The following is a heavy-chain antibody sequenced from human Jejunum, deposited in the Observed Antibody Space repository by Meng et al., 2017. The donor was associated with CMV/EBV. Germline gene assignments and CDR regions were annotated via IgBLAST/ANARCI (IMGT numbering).Heavy chain of an antibody. CDR3: ARATTGYYYYGLNV. J-gene: IGHJ6*02. CDR1: EFTVSNNS. Sequence: SEFTVSNNSMTWVRQAPGKGLEWVSIIYSGGKTSYADSVKGRFTISRDNSKNTVSLQMNSLRPEDTAVYYCARATTGYYYYGLNVWGQGTTVTVSS. D-gene: IGHD4-11*01. V-gene: IGHV3-66*02. CDR2: IYSGGKT.